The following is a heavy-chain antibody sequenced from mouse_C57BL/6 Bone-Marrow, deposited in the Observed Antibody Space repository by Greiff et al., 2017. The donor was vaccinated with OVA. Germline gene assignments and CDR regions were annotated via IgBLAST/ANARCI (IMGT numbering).Heavy chain of an antibody. CDR3: ARELYGSSYEFAY. V-gene: IGHV1-63*01. Sequence: VQLQQSGAELVRPGTSVKMSCKASGYTFTNYWIGWAKQRPGHGLEWIGDIYPGGGYTNYNEKFKGKATLTADKSSSTAYMQFSSLTSEDSAIYYCARELYGSSYEFAYWGQGTLVTVSA. J-gene: IGHJ3*01. CDR1: GYTFTNYW. D-gene: IGHD1-1*01. CDR2: IYPGGGYT.